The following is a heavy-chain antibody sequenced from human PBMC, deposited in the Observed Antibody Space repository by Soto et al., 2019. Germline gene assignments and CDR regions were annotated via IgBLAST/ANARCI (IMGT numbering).Heavy chain of an antibody. CDR3: ARHSIEVAWQGFDF. Sequence: PSDTLSLTCTVSTDSSSFTNSYRGWIRQPPGKGLQWIGSSSYNGGTFYNPSLKGRVVISFDTSKKQSSLQVTSVTAADTAVYFCARHSIEVAWQGFDFWGQGSPVTVSS. V-gene: IGHV4-39*01. D-gene: IGHD2-21*01. CDR2: SSYNGGT. CDR1: TDSSSFTNSY. J-gene: IGHJ4*02.